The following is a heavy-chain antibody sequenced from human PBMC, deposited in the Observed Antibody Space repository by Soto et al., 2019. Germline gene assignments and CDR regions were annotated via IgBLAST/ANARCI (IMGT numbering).Heavy chain of an antibody. Sequence: PGGSLRLSCAASGFTFSSNGMHWVRQAPGKGLEWVAFIWYDGINKYYADSVKGRFTISRDNSKNTLYLQMNSLRAEDTALYYCARDPYYYGSGSYYFDYWGQGTLVTVSS. J-gene: IGHJ4*02. V-gene: IGHV3-33*01. CDR2: IWYDGINK. D-gene: IGHD3-10*01. CDR3: ARDPYYYGSGSYYFDY. CDR1: GFTFSSNG.